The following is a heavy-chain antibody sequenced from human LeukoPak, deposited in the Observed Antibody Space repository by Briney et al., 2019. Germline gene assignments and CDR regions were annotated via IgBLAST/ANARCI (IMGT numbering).Heavy chain of an antibody. CDR2: IYYSGST. CDR1: GGSISSYY. V-gene: IGHV4-59*08. CDR3: ASVPPSITMVRGVFDY. D-gene: IGHD3-10*01. Sequence: SETLSLTCTVSGGSISSYYWSWIRQPPGKGLEWIGYIYYSGSTNYNPSLKSRVTISVDTSKNQFSLKLSSVTAADTAVYYCASVPPSITMVRGVFDYWGQGTLVTVSS. J-gene: IGHJ4*02.